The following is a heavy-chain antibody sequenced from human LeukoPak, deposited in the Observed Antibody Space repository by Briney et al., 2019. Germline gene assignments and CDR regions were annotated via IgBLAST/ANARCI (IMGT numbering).Heavy chain of an antibody. Sequence: GESLKISCKGSGYSFTTYWIGWVRQMPGKGLEWMGIIFPADSDTRYSPSFQGQVTISADKSISTAYLQWSSLKASDTAMYYCASPYPREYCSSSSCYFNYWGQGTLVTVSS. CDR2: IFPADSDT. CDR1: GYSFTTYW. CDR3: ASPYPREYCSSSSCYFNY. V-gene: IGHV5-51*01. D-gene: IGHD2/OR15-2a*01. J-gene: IGHJ4*02.